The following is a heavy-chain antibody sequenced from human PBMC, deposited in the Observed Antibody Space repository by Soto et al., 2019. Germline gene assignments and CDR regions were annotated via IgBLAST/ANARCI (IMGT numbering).Heavy chain of an antibody. CDR3: ARGSVGEGDSYGRRDNWFDP. CDR2: IGTPGDT. V-gene: IGHV3-13*01. D-gene: IGHD5-18*01. J-gene: IGHJ5*02. CDR1: GFTFSNYD. Sequence: PGGSLRLSXAASGFTFSNYDMHWVRQAPGKGLEWVSAIGTPGDTYYPGSVKGRFTVSRENAKNSLYLQMNSLRAGDTAVYYCARGSVGEGDSYGRRDNWFDPWGQGTLVTVSS.